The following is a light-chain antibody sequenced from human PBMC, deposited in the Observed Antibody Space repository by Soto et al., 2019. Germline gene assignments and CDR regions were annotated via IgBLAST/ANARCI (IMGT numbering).Light chain of an antibody. CDR2: DAS. J-gene: IGKJ5*01. Sequence: EIVLTQSPATLSLSPGERATLSCRASQSVSNYLAWYQQKPGQAPRLLIYDASNRATGIPPRFSGSGSGTDFTLTISSLEPEDSAVYYCQQRSNWINFGQGTRLEIK. CDR3: QQRSNWIN. CDR1: QSVSNY. V-gene: IGKV3-11*01.